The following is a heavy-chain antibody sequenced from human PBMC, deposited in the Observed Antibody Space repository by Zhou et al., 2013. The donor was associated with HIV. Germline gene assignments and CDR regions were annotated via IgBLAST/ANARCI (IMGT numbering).Heavy chain of an antibody. CDR3: ATDDQWALPRGVFDI. Sequence: QVQLVQSGAEVKKPGSSVKVSCKASGGTFSGYGVSWVRQAPGQGLEWMGGIIPNSGDTNFAQKFQGRVTMTEDTSTDTAFLELANLGSDDTALYFCATDDQWALPRGVFDIWGQGTMVTVSS. D-gene: IGHD3-10*01. J-gene: IGHJ3*02. V-gene: IGHV1-69*14. CDR1: GGTFSGYG. CDR2: IIPNSGDT.